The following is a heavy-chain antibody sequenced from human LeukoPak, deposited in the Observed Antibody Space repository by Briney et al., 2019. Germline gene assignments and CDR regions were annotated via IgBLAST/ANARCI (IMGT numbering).Heavy chain of an antibody. V-gene: IGHV3-74*01. D-gene: IGHD1-26*01. CDR2: INGDGSST. J-gene: IGHJ4*02. CDR3: AGATIGY. CDR1: GFTFSTSW. Sequence: GGSLRLSCAASGFTFSTSWMHWVRQAPGKGLVWVSRINGDGSSTSYADSVKGRFTISGDNAKNTMYLQMNSLRAEDTAVYYCAGATIGYWGQGTLVTVPS.